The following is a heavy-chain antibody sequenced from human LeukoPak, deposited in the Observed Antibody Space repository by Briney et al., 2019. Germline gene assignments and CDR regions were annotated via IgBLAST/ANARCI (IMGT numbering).Heavy chain of an antibody. J-gene: IGHJ3*02. CDR2: ISSSSSYI. Sequence: GGSLRLSCAASGFTFSSYSMNWVRQAPGKGLEWVSSISSSSSYIYYADSVKGRFTISRDNAKSSLYLQMNSLRAEDTAVYYCARGSYDSSGYYFFLADDAFDIWGQGSMVTVSS. V-gene: IGHV3-21*01. CDR1: GFTFSSYS. CDR3: ARGSYDSSGYYFFLADDAFDI. D-gene: IGHD3-22*01.